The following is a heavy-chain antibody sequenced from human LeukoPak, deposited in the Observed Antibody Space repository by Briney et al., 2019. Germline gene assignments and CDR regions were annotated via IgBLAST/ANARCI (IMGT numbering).Heavy chain of an antibody. D-gene: IGHD3-22*01. V-gene: IGHV3-66*01. CDR3: AKHYYTSGYYGALDI. CDR2: IYSGGST. CDR1: GFTVSSNY. Sequence: GGSLRLSCAASGFTVSSNYMSWVRQAPGKGLEWVSVIYSGGSTYYADSVKGRFTISRDNSKNTLYLQMKSLRAEDTAVYYCAKHYYTSGYYGALDIWGQGTTVTVSA. J-gene: IGHJ3*02.